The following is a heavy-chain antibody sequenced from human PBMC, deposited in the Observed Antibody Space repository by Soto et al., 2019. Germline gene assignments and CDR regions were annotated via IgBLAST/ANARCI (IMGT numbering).Heavy chain of an antibody. Sequence: EVQLVESGGGLVQPGGSLRLSCAASGFTFSSYWLSWFRQSPGKGLEWVANIKQDGSEKYYVDAVKGRFTISRDNAKNSLYLQMNSLRAEDTAVYYCARVASYGEYWDYYYYYYIDVWGKGTTVTVSS. CDR3: ARVASYGEYWDYYYYYYIDV. V-gene: IGHV3-7*01. CDR2: IKQDGSEK. CDR1: GFTFSSYW. J-gene: IGHJ6*03. D-gene: IGHD4-17*01.